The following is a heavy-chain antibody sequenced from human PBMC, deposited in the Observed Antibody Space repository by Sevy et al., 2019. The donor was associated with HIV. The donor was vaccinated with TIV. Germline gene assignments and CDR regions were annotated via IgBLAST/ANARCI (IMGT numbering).Heavy chain of an antibody. CDR3: ARVHLVYFDY. J-gene: IGHJ4*02. CDR1: GFTFSSYS. CDR2: ISSSSSYI. D-gene: IGHD2-8*02. V-gene: IGHV3-21*01. Sequence: GGSLRLSCTASGFTFSSYSMNWVRQAPGKGLEWVSSISSSSSYIYYADSVKGRFTISRDNAKNSLYLQMNSLRAEDTAVYYCARVHLVYFDYWGQGTLVTVSS.